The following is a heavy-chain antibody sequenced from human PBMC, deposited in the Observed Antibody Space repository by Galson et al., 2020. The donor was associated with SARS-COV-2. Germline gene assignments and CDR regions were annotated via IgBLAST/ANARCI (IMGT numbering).Heavy chain of an antibody. D-gene: IGHD3-9*01. J-gene: IGHJ4*02. Sequence: GESLKISCAASGFTVSSNYMSWVRQAPGKGLEWVSVIYSGGSTYYADSVKGRFTISRDNSKNTLYLQMNSLRAEDTAVYYCARYFDWLGLDYWGQGTLVTVSS. CDR2: IYSGGST. CDR1: GFTVSSNY. CDR3: ARYFDWLGLDY. V-gene: IGHV3-53*01.